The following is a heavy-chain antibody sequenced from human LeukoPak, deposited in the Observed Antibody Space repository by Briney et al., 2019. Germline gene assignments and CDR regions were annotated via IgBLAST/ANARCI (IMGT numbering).Heavy chain of an antibody. J-gene: IGHJ3*02. Sequence: GGSLRLSCAASGFTVSSNYMSWVRQAPGKGLEWVSVIYSGGSTYYADSVKGRFTISRDNSKNTLYLQMNSLRAEDTAVYYCARDSASDDILTGLGAFDIWGQGTMVTVSS. CDR3: ARDSASDDILTGLGAFDI. CDR2: IYSGGST. D-gene: IGHD3-9*01. CDR1: GFTVSSNY. V-gene: IGHV3-66*01.